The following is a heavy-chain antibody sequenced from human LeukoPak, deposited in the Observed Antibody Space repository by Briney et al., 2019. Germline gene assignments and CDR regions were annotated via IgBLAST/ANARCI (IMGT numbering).Heavy chain of an antibody. Sequence: ASVKVSCKASGYTFTSYDINWVRQATGQGLEWMGWMNPNSGNTGYAQKFQGRVTMTRNTSISTAYMELSSLRSEDTAVYYCAREIKPGYCSGGSCYNDYYYYYGMDVWGQGTTVTVSS. J-gene: IGHJ6*02. D-gene: IGHD2-15*01. CDR3: AREIKPGYCSGGSCYNDYYYYYGMDV. CDR2: MNPNSGNT. CDR1: GYTFTSYD. V-gene: IGHV1-8*01.